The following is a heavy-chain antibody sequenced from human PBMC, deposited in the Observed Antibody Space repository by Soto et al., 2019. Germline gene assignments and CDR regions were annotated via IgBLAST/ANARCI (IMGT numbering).Heavy chain of an antibody. J-gene: IGHJ3*02. Sequence: GESLKISCKGSGYSFTSYWIGWVRQMPGKGLEWMGIIYPGDSDTRYSPSFQGQVTISADKSISTAYLQWSSLKASDTAMYYCARLSGGDIVVVPAAIDAFDIWGQGTMVTVSS. D-gene: IGHD2-2*01. CDR1: GYSFTSYW. CDR2: IYPGDSDT. V-gene: IGHV5-51*01. CDR3: ARLSGGDIVVVPAAIDAFDI.